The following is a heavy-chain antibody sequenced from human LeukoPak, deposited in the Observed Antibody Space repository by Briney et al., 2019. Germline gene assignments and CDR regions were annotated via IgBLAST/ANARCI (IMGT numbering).Heavy chain of an antibody. Sequence: ASVKLCCNASGDTFSGYYMQWVRQAPGHGLEWMGWINPNSGGTNYAQKFQGRVTMTRDTSISTAYIELRSDDTAVYYCARSDSRGYLDYWGQGTLVTVSS. CDR1: GDTFSGYY. CDR2: INPNSGGT. CDR3: ARSDSRGYLDY. V-gene: IGHV1-2*02. J-gene: IGHJ4*02. D-gene: IGHD3-22*01.